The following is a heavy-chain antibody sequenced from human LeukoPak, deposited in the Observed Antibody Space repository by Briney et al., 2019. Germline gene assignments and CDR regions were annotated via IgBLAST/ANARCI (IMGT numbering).Heavy chain of an antibody. CDR1: GVSFSTYS. J-gene: IGHJ4*02. V-gene: IGHV3-21*01. CDR3: GQTRGF. Sequence: SGGSLRLSREASGVSFSTYSTNWVRQAPGKGLECVSSISGTSSYIFYADSLKGRFTVSRDNAKNSLYLQMNSLRAEDTAVYYCGQTRGFGGQGTLVTVSS. CDR2: ISGTSSYI.